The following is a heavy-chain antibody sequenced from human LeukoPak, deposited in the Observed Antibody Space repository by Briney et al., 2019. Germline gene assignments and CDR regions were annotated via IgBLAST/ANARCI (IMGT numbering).Heavy chain of an antibody. CDR1: GYTVTGYY. J-gene: IGHJ4*02. V-gene: IGHV1-2*02. Sequence: GASVTVSCKASGYTVTGYYMHRVRQAPGQGLEWMGWINPDSGGTNYAQKFQGRVTMTRDTSISTAYMELSRLRSDDTAVYYCARDLAAAGSFDYWGQGTLVTVSS. D-gene: IGHD6-13*01. CDR2: INPDSGGT. CDR3: ARDLAAAGSFDY.